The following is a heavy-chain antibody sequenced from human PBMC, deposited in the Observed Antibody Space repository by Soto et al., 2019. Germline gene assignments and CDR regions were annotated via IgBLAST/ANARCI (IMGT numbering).Heavy chain of an antibody. CDR1: GFTFSTYP. J-gene: IGHJ4*02. Sequence: EAQLLESGGGLVQPGGSLRLSCAASGFTFSTYPMSWVRQAPGKGLEWVSGISGSGEMTHYAESVKGRFTISRDNSKNTLHLQMESLRAEDTAVYYCARSEMTYNWNDWGQGTLVTVSS. V-gene: IGHV3-23*01. CDR2: ISGSGEMT. D-gene: IGHD1-20*01. CDR3: ARSEMTYNWND.